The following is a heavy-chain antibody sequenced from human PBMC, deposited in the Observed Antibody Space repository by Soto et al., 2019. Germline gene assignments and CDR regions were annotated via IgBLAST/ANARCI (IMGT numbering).Heavy chain of an antibody. CDR3: ARDSDPTTLDAFDI. Sequence: GGSLRLSCAASGFTFSIYGMHWVRHAPGKGLEWVAVIWYDGSNKYYADSVKGRFTISRDNSKNTLYLQMNSLRAEDTAVYYCARDSDPTTLDAFDIWGQGTMVTVSS. V-gene: IGHV3-33*01. J-gene: IGHJ3*02. D-gene: IGHD1-26*01. CDR2: IWYDGSNK. CDR1: GFTFSIYG.